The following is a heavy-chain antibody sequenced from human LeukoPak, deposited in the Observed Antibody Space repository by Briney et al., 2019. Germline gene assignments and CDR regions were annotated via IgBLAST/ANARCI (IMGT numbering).Heavy chain of an antibody. Sequence: GGSLRLSCTASGFSFGDYGMSWLRQAPGKGLEWVGFIRSKAYGGTTEYAASVKGRFIISRDESKSIAYLQMNSLKIEYTAVYYCNLFGLRYFDWFDYWGQGTLVTVSS. V-gene: IGHV3-49*03. D-gene: IGHD3-9*01. CDR2: IRSKAYGGTT. J-gene: IGHJ5*01. CDR1: GFSFGDYG. CDR3: NLFGLRYFDWFDY.